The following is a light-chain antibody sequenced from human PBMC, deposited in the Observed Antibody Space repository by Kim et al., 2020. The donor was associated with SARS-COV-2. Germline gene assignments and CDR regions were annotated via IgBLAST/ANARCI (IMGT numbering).Light chain of an antibody. J-gene: IGLJ1*01. CDR3: NSRDSSVNHLRV. CDR2: GKN. CDR1: SLRSYY. V-gene: IGLV3-19*01. Sequence: GQTFRSTCRGDSLRSYYASWYQQKPGPAPVLVIYGKNNRPSGSPDRFSGASSGNTASLTITGAQAEDEADYYCNSRDSSVNHLRVFGTGTKVTVL.